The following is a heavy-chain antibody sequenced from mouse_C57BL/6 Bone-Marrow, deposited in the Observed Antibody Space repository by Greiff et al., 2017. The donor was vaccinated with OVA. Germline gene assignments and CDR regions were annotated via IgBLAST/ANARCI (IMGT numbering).Heavy chain of an antibody. Sequence: EVKLMESGGGLVQSGRSLRLSCATSGFTFSDFYMEWVRQAPGKGLEWIAASRNKANDYTTEYSASVKGRFIVSRDTSQSILYLQMNALRAEDTAIYYCARDAGTRNAMDYWGQGTSVTVSS. CDR2: SRNKANDYTT. V-gene: IGHV7-1*01. J-gene: IGHJ4*01. D-gene: IGHD4-1*01. CDR1: GFTFSDFY. CDR3: ARDAGTRNAMDY.